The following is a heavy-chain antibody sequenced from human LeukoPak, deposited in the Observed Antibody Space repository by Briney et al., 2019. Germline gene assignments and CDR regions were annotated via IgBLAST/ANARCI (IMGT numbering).Heavy chain of an antibody. J-gene: IGHJ6*02. CDR3: AREPSIAARRYYYGMDV. CDR1: GYTFTGYG. V-gene: IGHV1-18*01. Sequence: ASVKVSCKASGYTFTGYGISWVRQAPGQGLEWMGWISAYNGNTNYAQKLQGRVTMTTDTSTSTAYMELRCLRSDDTAVYYCAREPSIAARRYYYGMDVWGQGTTVTVSS. D-gene: IGHD6-6*01. CDR2: ISAYNGNT.